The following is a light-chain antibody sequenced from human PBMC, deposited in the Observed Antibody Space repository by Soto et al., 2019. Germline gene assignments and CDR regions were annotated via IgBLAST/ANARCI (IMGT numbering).Light chain of an antibody. CDR3: QQYHSSPWT. CDR1: ESLSNY. CDR2: GAS. V-gene: IGKV3D-15*01. J-gene: IGKJ1*01. Sequence: EIRMTQSPASLSASVGERATFSCRASESLSNYLAWYQQKPGQAPKLLIYGASSRETGVPERFSGSGSGTDFTLTVSRLEPEDFAVYYCQQYHSSPWTFGQGTKVDI.